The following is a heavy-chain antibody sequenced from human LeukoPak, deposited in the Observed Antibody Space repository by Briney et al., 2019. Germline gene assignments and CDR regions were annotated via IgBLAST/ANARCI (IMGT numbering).Heavy chain of an antibody. Sequence: SVKVSCKASGYTFTGYYMHWVRQAPGQGLEWMGGIIPIFGTANYAQKFQGRVTITADESTSTAYMELSSLRSEDTAVYYCARAPPWLSQTYYFDYWGQGTLVTVSS. CDR3: ARAPPWLSQTYYFDY. CDR1: GYTFTGYY. CDR2: IIPIFGTA. V-gene: IGHV1-69*13. D-gene: IGHD3-22*01. J-gene: IGHJ4*02.